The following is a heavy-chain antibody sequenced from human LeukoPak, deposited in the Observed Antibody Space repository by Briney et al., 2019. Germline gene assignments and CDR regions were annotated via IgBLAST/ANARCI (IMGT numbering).Heavy chain of an antibody. CDR2: ISGSGGST. J-gene: IGHJ4*02. D-gene: IGHD6-19*01. CDR3: ARESAGGPDY. V-gene: IGHV3-23*01. CDR1: GFTFSNFA. Sequence: GGSLRLSCAASGFTFSNFAMNWVRQAPGKGLEWVSTISGSGGSTYYADSVKGRFTISRDNSKNTLYLQMNSLRAEDTAIYYCARESAGGPDYWGQGTLVTVSS.